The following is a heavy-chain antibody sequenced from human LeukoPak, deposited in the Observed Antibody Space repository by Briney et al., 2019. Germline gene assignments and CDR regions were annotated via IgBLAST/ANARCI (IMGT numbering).Heavy chain of an antibody. CDR1: GFTVSSNY. V-gene: IGHV3-53*01. CDR3: ARGAGYNYPYYFDY. CDR2: IYGGGNI. D-gene: IGHD5-24*01. J-gene: IGHJ4*02. Sequence: GGSLRLSCVASGFTVSSNYMNWVRQAPGKGLEWVSVIYGGGNIYYADSVKGRFTISRDNSKNTLYLQMNSLRAEDTAVYYCARGAGYNYPYYFDYWGQGTLVTVSS.